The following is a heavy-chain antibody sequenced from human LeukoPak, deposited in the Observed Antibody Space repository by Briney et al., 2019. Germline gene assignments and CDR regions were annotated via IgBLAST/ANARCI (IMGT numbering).Heavy chain of an antibody. J-gene: IGHJ2*01. D-gene: IGHD2-2*01. V-gene: IGHV4-59*12. Sequence: SETLSLTCTVSGGSISGYYWSWIRQPPGKGLDWIGYIYYSGSTNYNPSLKSRVTISVDTSKNQFSLKLSSVTAPDTAVYYCARYRYCSSTSCRRLWYFDLWGRGTLVTVSS. CDR3: ARYRYCSSTSCRRLWYFDL. CDR1: GGSISGYY. CDR2: IYYSGST.